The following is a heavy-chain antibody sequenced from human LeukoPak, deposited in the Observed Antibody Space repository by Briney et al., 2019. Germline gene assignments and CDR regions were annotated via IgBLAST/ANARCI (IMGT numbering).Heavy chain of an antibody. J-gene: IGHJ5*02. D-gene: IGHD1-26*01. V-gene: IGHV3-21*01. Sequence: PGGSLRLSCAASGFTFSSYSMNWVRQAPGKGLEWVSSISSSSSYIYYADSVKGRFTISRDNAKNSLYLKMNSLRAEDTAVYYCARDHRGSHRSRFDPWGQGPLVTVS. CDR1: GFTFSSYS. CDR3: ARDHRGSHRSRFDP. CDR2: ISSSSSYI.